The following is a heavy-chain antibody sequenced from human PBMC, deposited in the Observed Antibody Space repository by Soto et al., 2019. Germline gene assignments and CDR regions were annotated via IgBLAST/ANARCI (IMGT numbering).Heavy chain of an antibody. J-gene: IGHJ4*02. Sequence: GESLKISCKGSGYNFTSYWIGWVRQMPGKGLEWMGIIYPGDSDTRYSPSFQGQVTISADKSISTAYLQWSSLKASDTAMYYCARQSLAAGIYFDYWGQGTLVTVSS. CDR1: GYNFTSYW. D-gene: IGHD6-13*01. CDR2: IYPGDSDT. CDR3: ARQSLAAGIYFDY. V-gene: IGHV5-51*01.